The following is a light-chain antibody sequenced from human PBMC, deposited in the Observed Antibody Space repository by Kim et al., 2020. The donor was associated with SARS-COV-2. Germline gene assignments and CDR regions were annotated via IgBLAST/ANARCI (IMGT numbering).Light chain of an antibody. CDR3: LQHNTYPLS. CDR2: GAS. Sequence: ASVGDRVTITCRASQGFGNYLAWFQQKPGTVPKRLIYGASNLESWVPSRFSGSASGTEFTLTISSLQAEDSATYYCLQHNTYPLSFGGGTRVEIK. V-gene: IGKV1-17*03. CDR1: QGFGNY. J-gene: IGKJ4*01.